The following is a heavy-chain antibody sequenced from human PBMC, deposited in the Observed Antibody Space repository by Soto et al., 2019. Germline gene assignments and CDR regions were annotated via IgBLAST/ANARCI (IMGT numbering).Heavy chain of an antibody. CDR1: GFTFSSYW. V-gene: IGHV3-7*03. CDR2: IKQDGSEK. CDR3: STDPKGDYIGAFDN. D-gene: IGHD4-17*01. Sequence: GGSLRLSCAASGFTFSSYWMSWVRQAPGKGLEWVANIKQDGSEKYYVDSVKGRFTISRDNSKNSLYLQMNSLRADDTAVYYCSTDPKGDYIGAFDNWGQGTMVTVSS. J-gene: IGHJ3*02.